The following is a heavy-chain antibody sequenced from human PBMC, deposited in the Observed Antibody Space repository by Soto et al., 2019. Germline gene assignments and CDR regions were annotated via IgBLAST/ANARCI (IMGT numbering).Heavy chain of an antibody. CDR3: AADIPPPQGPSYPIDY. CDR2: IKSKADGETI. D-gene: IGHD1-26*01. J-gene: IGHJ4*02. Sequence: EVQLVGSGGDLVTPGGSLSVSWATSGFNFRSAWMSWVRQAPGEGLECVGRIKSKADGETIEYAAPVKGRFTISRDDSKATVVLQMNSLKAEDTAIYYCAADIPPPQGPSYPIDYWGQGTLVTVSS. V-gene: IGHV3-15*01. CDR1: GFNFRSAW.